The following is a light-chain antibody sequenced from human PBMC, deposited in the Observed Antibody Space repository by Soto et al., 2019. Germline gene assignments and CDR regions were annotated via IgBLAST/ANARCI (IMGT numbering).Light chain of an antibody. V-gene: IGKV3-20*01. CDR2: SAS. CDR1: QSVSSSY. CDR3: QQYDSSLYT. Sequence: EIVLTQSPGTLSLSPGERATLSCRASQSVSSSYLAWYQQKPGQAPRLLIYSASTRATGIPDRFSGSGSGTDFTLTSSRLEPEDLAVYYCQQYDSSLYTFGQGTKLEIK. J-gene: IGKJ2*01.